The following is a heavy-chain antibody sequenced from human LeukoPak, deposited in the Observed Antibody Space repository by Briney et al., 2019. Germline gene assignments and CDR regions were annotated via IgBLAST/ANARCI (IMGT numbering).Heavy chain of an antibody. Sequence: SETLSLTCTVSGGSISSYYWSWIRQPAGKGLEWIGRIYTSGSTNYNPSLKSRVTMSVDTSKNQFSLKLSSVTAADTAVYYCAREDYYGSERPSTGISVVDYWGQGTLVTVSS. D-gene: IGHD3-10*01. J-gene: IGHJ4*02. V-gene: IGHV4-4*07. CDR2: IYTSGST. CDR3: AREDYYGSERPSTGISVVDY. CDR1: GGSISSYY.